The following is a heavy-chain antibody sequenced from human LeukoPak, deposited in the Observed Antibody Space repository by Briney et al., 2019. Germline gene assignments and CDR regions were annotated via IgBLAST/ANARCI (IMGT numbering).Heavy chain of an antibody. J-gene: IGHJ5*02. V-gene: IGHV6-1*01. CDR2: TYYRSKWYN. CDR1: GDSVSSNSAA. CDR3: ARDLGGTYRILTLSDKPGNWFDP. D-gene: IGHD3-16*01. Sequence: SQTLSLTCAISGDSVSSNSAAWNWIRQSPSRGLEWLVRTYYRSKWYNDYAVSVKSRITINPDTSKNQFSLQLTSVTPEDTAVYYCARDLGGTYRILTLSDKPGNWFDPWGQGTLVTVSS.